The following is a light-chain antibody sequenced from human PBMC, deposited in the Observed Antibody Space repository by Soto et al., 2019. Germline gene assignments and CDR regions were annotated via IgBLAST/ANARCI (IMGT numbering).Light chain of an antibody. Sequence: EIVLTQSPGTLSLSPGDRATLSCRASQSVGRDYLAWFQHKAGQAPRLLVHGASNRATGIPDRFSGSGSGTDFTLTSTRLEPEDFAVYYCHQYATDPLTFGGGTKVEI. CDR1: QSVGRDY. CDR3: HQYATDPLT. CDR2: GAS. J-gene: IGKJ4*01. V-gene: IGKV3-20*01.